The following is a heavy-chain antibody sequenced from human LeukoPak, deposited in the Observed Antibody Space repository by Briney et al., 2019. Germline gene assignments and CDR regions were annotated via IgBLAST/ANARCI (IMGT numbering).Heavy chain of an antibody. V-gene: IGHV3-66*01. D-gene: IGHD2-2*03. J-gene: IGHJ3*02. CDR3: AGEDGSAAFDI. Sequence: PGGSLRLSCAASEFIVSINYMTWVRQAPGKGLEWVSLIYSRGDTKYADSVKGRFTISRDNSKNTLYLQMNSLRAEGTAVYYCAGEDGSAAFDIWGQGTMVTVSS. CDR1: EFIVSINY. CDR2: IYSRGDT.